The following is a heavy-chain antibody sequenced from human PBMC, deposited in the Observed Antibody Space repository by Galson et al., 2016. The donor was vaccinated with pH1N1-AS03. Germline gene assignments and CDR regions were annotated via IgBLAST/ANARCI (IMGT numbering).Heavy chain of an antibody. V-gene: IGHV1-69*11. D-gene: IGHD5-12*01. J-gene: IGHJ4*02. CDR2: INPALGTP. CDR1: GGTFSSYA. Sequence: SVKVSCKASGGTFSSYAINWVRQAPGQGLEWMGRINPALGTPNYAERFQGRVTITADESTHTAYVELSSLRSEDTAVYFCVSEVASSFDYWGQGTLVTVSS. CDR3: VSEVASSFDY.